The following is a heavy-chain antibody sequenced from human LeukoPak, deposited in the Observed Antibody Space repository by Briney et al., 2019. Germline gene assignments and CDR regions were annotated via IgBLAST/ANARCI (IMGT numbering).Heavy chain of an antibody. D-gene: IGHD1-1*01. J-gene: IGHJ2*01. Sequence: SETLSLTCAVYGGSFSGFYWSWIRQPPGKGLEWIGEVTRTGDINYNPSLKSRVTLSLDASQNQFSLTVNSVTAADTAVYFCARLSLMNPQLSYWYFDVWGRGTLVTVSS. CDR3: ARLSLMNPQLSYWYFDV. CDR2: VTRTGDI. CDR1: GGSFSGFY. V-gene: IGHV4-34*01.